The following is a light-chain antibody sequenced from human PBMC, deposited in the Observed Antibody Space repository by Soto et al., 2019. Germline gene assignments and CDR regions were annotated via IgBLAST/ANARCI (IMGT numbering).Light chain of an antibody. CDR2: DVD. V-gene: IGLV2-14*03. CDR3: SSYTGSSTYVV. Sequence: QSALTQHASVSGSPGQSITISCTGTSSDVGGYNYVSWYQHHPGKAPKLMIYDVDIRPSGVSNRFSGSKSGNTASLTISGLQAEDEADYYCSSYTGSSTYVVFGGGTKLTVL. CDR1: SSDVGGYNY. J-gene: IGLJ2*01.